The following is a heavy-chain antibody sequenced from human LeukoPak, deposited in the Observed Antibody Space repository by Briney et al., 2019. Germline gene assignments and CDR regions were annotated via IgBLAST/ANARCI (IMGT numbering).Heavy chain of an antibody. CDR2: ISASGVTT. Sequence: GGSLRLSCADSGFTFTTYGMRWVRQAPGKGLEWVSVISASGVTTYYADSVRGWFTISRDNSKNTLYLQMNSLRAEDTALYYCAKGRDGYNSHWGQGTLVTVSS. CDR3: AKGRDGYNSH. V-gene: IGHV3-23*01. J-gene: IGHJ4*02. D-gene: IGHD5-24*01. CDR1: GFTFTTYG.